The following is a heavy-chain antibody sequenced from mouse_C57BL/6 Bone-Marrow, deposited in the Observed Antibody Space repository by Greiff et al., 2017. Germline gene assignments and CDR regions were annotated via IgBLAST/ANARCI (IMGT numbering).Heavy chain of an antibody. V-gene: IGHV2-6-1*01. Sequence: VKLLESGPGLVAPSQSLSITCTVSGFSLTSYGVHWVRQPPGKGLEWLVVIWSDGSTTYNSALKSRLSISKDNSKSQVFLKMNSLQTDDTAMYYCARHGGYEDAMDYWGQGTSVTVSS. J-gene: IGHJ4*01. CDR1: GFSLTSYG. D-gene: IGHD2-2*01. CDR3: ARHGGYEDAMDY. CDR2: IWSDGST.